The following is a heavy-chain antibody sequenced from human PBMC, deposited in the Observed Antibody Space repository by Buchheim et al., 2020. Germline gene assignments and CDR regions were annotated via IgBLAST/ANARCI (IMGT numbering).Heavy chain of an antibody. Sequence: QVQLVQSGAEVKKPGASVKVSCKASGYTFTSYDINWVRQATGQGLEGMGWMNPNSGNPGYAQKFQGRVTMNRNTSISTAYMELSSLRSEDTAVYYCARGREVTTWYYYYGMDVWGQGTT. CDR2: MNPNSGNP. V-gene: IGHV1-8*01. CDR3: ARGREVTTWYYYYGMDV. J-gene: IGHJ6*02. D-gene: IGHD4-11*01. CDR1: GYTFTSYD.